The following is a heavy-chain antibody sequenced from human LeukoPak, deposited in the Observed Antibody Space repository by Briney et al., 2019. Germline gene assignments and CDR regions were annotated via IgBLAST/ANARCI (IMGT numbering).Heavy chain of an antibody. CDR2: INRRSSTI. CDR1: GFTFSSYS. CDR3: ARDQEGGLYYFDY. Sequence: GGSLRLSCAASGFTFSSYSMNWVRQAPGKRLEWLTYINRRSSTIYYADSVKGRFTISRDNAKNSLYLQMNSLRAEDTAVYYCARDQEGGLYYFDYWGQGTLVTVSA. D-gene: IGHD2-8*02. V-gene: IGHV3-48*01. J-gene: IGHJ4*02.